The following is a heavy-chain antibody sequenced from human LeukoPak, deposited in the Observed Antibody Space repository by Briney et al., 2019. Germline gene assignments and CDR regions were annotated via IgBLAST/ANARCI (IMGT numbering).Heavy chain of an antibody. CDR3: AREDGYKAFDY. CDR1: GGSISSYY. J-gene: IGHJ4*02. Sequence: PSETLSLTCTVSGGSISSYYWSWIRRPPGKGLEWIGYIYYSGSTNYNPSLKSRVTISVDTSKNQFSLKLSPVTAADTAVYYCAREDGYKAFDYWGQGTLVTVSS. V-gene: IGHV4-59*01. CDR2: IYYSGST. D-gene: IGHD5-24*01.